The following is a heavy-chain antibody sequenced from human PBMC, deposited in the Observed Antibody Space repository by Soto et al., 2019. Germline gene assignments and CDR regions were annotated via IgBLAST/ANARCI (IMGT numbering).Heavy chain of an antibody. CDR3: AKAESYYYDSRVPFDI. D-gene: IGHD3-22*01. J-gene: IGHJ3*02. CDR2: ISGSGGST. CDR1: GFTFSSYA. Sequence: GGSLRLSCAASGFTFSSYAMSWVRQAPGKGLEWVSAISGSGGSTYYADSVKGRFTISRDNSKNTLYLQMNSLRAEDTAVYYCAKAESYYYDSRVPFDIWGQGTMVTVSS. V-gene: IGHV3-23*01.